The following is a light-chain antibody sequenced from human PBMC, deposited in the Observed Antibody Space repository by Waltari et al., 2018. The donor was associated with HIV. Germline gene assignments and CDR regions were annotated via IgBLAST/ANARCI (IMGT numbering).Light chain of an antibody. Sequence: DIVMTQSPDSLAVSLGARATINCKSTQHLFYSSNNGNYLAWYQQKPGQPPKLLIYWSSTRKSGVPDRFSGSGSGTDFTLTISSLQAEDAAVYYCQQYFKSPRTFGQGTKVEIK. CDR2: WSS. CDR3: QQYFKSPRT. V-gene: IGKV4-1*01. CDR1: QHLFYSSNNGNY. J-gene: IGKJ1*01.